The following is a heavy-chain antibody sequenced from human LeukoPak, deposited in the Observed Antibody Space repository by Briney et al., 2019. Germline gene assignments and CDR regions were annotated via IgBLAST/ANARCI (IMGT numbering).Heavy chain of an antibody. J-gene: IGHJ4*02. Sequence: PPETLSLTCTVSGGSISSSSYYWGWIRQPPGKGLEWIGSIYYSGSTYYNPSLKSRVTISVDTSKNQFSLKLSSVTAADTAVYYCARHPRGGSSRNFDYWGQGTLVTVSP. CDR2: IYYSGST. D-gene: IGHD2-15*01. CDR1: GGSISSSSYY. V-gene: IGHV4-39*01. CDR3: ARHPRGGSSRNFDY.